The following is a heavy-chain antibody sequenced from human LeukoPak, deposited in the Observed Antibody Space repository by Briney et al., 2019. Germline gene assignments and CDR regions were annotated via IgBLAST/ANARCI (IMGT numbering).Heavy chain of an antibody. D-gene: IGHD3-3*01. V-gene: IGHV3-30*04. J-gene: IGHJ4*02. CDR2: ISYDGSNK. Sequence: GGSLRLSCAASGFTFSSYAMHWVRQAPGKGLEWVAVISYDGSNKYYAGSVKGRFTISRDNSKNTLYLQMNSLRAEDTAVYYCARGGSLRFLEWLLLGDYWGQGTLVTVSS. CDR3: ARGGSLRFLEWLLLGDY. CDR1: GFTFSSYA.